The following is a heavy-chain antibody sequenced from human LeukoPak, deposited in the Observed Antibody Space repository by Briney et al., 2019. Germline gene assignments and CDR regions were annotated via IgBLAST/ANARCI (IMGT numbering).Heavy chain of an antibody. D-gene: IGHD3-9*01. J-gene: IGHJ4*02. Sequence: SETLSLTCTVSGGSISSYYWSWIRQPPGKGLEWIGYIYYSGSTNYNPSLKSRVTISVDTSKNQFSLKLSSVTAAETAVYYCARLIRYFDWFPFDYWGQGTLVTVSS. V-gene: IGHV4-59*08. CDR1: GGSISSYY. CDR2: IYYSGST. CDR3: ARLIRYFDWFPFDY.